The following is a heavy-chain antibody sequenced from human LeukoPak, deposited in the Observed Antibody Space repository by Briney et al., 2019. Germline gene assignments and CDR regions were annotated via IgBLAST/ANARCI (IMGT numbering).Heavy chain of an antibody. CDR3: ARDNTVTMLDY. Sequence: SQTLSLTCAISGDSVSSKSAAWNWIRHSPSRGLEWLGRTYYRSKWYTDYPVSVKSRITINPDTSRNQFSLQLNSVTPEDTAVYYCARDNTVTMLDYWGQGTLVTVSS. D-gene: IGHD4-17*01. CDR2: TYYRSKWYT. V-gene: IGHV6-1*01. CDR1: GDSVSSKSAA. J-gene: IGHJ4*02.